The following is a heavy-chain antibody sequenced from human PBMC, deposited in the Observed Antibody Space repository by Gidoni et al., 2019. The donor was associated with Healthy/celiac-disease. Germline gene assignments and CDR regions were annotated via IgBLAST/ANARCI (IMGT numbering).Heavy chain of an antibody. CDR2: INHSGST. V-gene: IGHV4-34*01. J-gene: IGHJ4*02. Sequence: QVQLQQWGAGLLTPSETLSLTCAVYGGSFSGYYWSWIRQPPGKGLEWIGEINHSGSTNYNPSLKSRVTISVDTSKNQFSLKLSAVTAADTAVYYCARTNLATVTTGYYFDYWGQGTLVTVSS. CDR3: ARTNLATVTTGYYFDY. D-gene: IGHD4-17*01. CDR1: GGSFSGYY.